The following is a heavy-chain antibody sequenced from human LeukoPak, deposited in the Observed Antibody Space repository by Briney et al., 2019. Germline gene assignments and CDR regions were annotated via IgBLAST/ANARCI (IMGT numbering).Heavy chain of an antibody. CDR3: ARENRYYYDSSGYYYDY. J-gene: IGHJ4*02. D-gene: IGHD3-22*01. Sequence: PSETLSLTCTVSGGSISSSSYYWGWIRQHPGKGLEWIGYIYYSGSTYYNPSLKSRVTISVDTSKNQFSLKLSSVTAADTAVYYCARENRYYYDSSGYYYDYWGQGTLVTVSS. CDR2: IYYSGST. CDR1: GGSISSSSYY. V-gene: IGHV4-31*03.